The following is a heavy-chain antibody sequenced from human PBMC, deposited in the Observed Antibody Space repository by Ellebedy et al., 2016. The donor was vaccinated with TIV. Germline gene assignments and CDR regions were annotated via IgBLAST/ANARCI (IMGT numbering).Heavy chain of an antibody. V-gene: IGHV3-33*01. CDR2: IWSDGSLK. CDR3: ASSRYYYYVGNTIFAY. Sequence: GESLKISCAASGFTFSNYHMHWVRQAPGKGLEWVAVIWSDGSLKYYADSVKGRFTLSRDNSKNTLDLQMNSLRAEDTAIYYCASSRYYYYVGNTIFAYWGQGTLVTVSS. J-gene: IGHJ4*02. D-gene: IGHD3-16*01. CDR1: GFTFSNYH.